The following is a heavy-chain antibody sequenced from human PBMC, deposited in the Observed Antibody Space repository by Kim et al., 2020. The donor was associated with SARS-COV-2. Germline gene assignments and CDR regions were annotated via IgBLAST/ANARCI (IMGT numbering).Heavy chain of an antibody. Sequence: GGSLRLSCAASGFTFSSYSMNWVRQAPGKGLEWVSSISSSSSYIYYADSVKGRFTISRDNAKNSLYLQMNSLRAEETAVYYCARDPGRVLWFGELMADAFDIWRQGTRVPVSS. CDR1: GFTFSSYS. CDR3: ARDPGRVLWFGELMADAFDI. CDR2: ISSSSSYI. J-gene: IGHJ3*02. D-gene: IGHD3-10*01. V-gene: IGHV3-21*01.